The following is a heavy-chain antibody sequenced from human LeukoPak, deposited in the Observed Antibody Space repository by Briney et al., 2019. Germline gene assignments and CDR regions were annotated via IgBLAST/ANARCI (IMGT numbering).Heavy chain of an antibody. CDR2: ISSDGTNK. D-gene: IGHD3-22*01. Sequence: GGSLRLSCAASRFTFSIFGMHWVRQAPGKGLEWIAVISSDGTNKYYADSVGGRFTISRDNSKDTLYLQMSSLRIEGTAIYYCRAATRYLDYYYDYWGQGTLVTVSS. CDR3: RAATRYLDYYYDY. CDR1: RFTFSIFG. V-gene: IGHV3-30*03. J-gene: IGHJ4*02.